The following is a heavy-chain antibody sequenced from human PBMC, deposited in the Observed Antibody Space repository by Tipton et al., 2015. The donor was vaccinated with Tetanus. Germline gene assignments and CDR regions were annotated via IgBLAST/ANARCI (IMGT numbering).Heavy chain of an antibody. D-gene: IGHD3-3*01. J-gene: IGHJ4*02. V-gene: IGHV4-39*01. CDR1: GASIRGGTFY. CDR2: IYESGDT. Sequence: TLSLTCTVSGASIRGGTFYWDWIRQPPGKGLEWIGSIYESGDTYYIPSLKSRVTISVDTSTNQFSLTLNSMAAADTGVYYCARHQSGYFTPFDYWGQGNLVTVSS. CDR3: ARHQSGYFTPFDY.